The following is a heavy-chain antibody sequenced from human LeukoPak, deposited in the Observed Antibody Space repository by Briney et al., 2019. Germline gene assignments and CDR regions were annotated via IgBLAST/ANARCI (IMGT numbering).Heavy chain of an antibody. CDR1: GNTFTGYW. J-gene: IGHJ1*01. CDR2: IYPGDSDT. V-gene: IGHV5-51*01. CDR3: ADSYGGNSLEH. D-gene: IGHD4-23*01. Sequence: GESLKISCKGSGNTFTGYWIAWVRPMPGKDLEWMGIIYPGDSDTRYSPSFQGQVTISSDKSISTAYLQWSSLKASDTAMYYCADSYGGNSLEHWGQGNLVTVAS.